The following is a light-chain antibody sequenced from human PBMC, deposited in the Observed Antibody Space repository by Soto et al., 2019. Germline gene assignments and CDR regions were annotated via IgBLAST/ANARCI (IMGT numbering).Light chain of an antibody. CDR3: QQYDNWPET. CDR2: GAS. Sequence: EIVITHSPATLSVSPGERATLSCRASQSVRSNLAWYQQKPGQAPRLLMYGASTRATGIPARFSGSGSGTEFTLTISSLQSEDFAVYYCQQYDNWPETFGQGTKV. V-gene: IGKV3-15*01. CDR1: QSVRSN. J-gene: IGKJ1*01.